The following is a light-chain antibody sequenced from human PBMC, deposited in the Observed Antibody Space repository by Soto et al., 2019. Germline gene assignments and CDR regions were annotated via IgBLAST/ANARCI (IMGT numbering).Light chain of an antibody. J-gene: IGKJ2*01. CDR1: QTINNY. Sequence: DIQMTQSPSSLSASVGDRVTITCRASQTINNYLSWYQQKPEKAPQLLIYAASSLQSGVPSRFRGSGSGTDFTLTIISLQPEDFATYFCQQTYSTPLYTFGQGTKVEIK. V-gene: IGKV1-39*01. CDR2: AAS. CDR3: QQTYSTPLYT.